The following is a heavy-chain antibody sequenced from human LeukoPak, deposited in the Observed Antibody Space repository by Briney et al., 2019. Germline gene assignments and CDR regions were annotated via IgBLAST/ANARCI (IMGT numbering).Heavy chain of an antibody. V-gene: IGHV3-23*01. CDR3: AKELIVVVPAAAYGMDV. CDR2: ISGSGGST. D-gene: IGHD2-2*01. CDR1: GFTFSSYA. J-gene: IGHJ6*04. Sequence: GGSLRLSCAASGFTFSSYAMSWVRQAPGTGLEWVSAISGSGGSTYYADSVKGRFTISRDNSKNTLYLQMNSLRAEDTAVYYCAKELIVVVPAAAYGMDVWGKGTTVTVSS.